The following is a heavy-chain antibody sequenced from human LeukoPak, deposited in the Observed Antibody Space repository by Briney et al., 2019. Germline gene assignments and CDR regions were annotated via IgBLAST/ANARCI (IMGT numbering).Heavy chain of an antibody. Sequence: ASVKVSCKPSGYTFSSYGISWVRQAPGQGLEWMGWISAYNDNTNYAQNLRGRVTMTTDTPTSTAYMELRSLRSDDTAVYYCARGGVGDPTFDYWGQGTLVTVSS. V-gene: IGHV1-18*01. J-gene: IGHJ4*02. D-gene: IGHD3-10*01. CDR1: GYTFSSYG. CDR3: ARGGVGDPTFDY. CDR2: ISAYNDNT.